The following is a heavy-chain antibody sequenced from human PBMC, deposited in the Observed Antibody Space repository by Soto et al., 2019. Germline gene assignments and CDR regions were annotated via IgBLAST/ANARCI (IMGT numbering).Heavy chain of an antibody. D-gene: IGHD1-1*01. CDR1: GGTFSTSA. J-gene: IGHJ6*02. Sequence: QVQLVQSGAEVKKPGSSVKVSCKASGGTFSTSAISWVRQAPGQGLEWVGGIMPVFPTPDYAQNFQGRVTIPADDSTTKAYMKMTSLRADDTAVYYCARDKDRIQLGENYYYILDVWGQGTAITVSS. V-gene: IGHV1-69*12. CDR3: ARDKDRIQLGENYYYILDV. CDR2: IMPVFPTP.